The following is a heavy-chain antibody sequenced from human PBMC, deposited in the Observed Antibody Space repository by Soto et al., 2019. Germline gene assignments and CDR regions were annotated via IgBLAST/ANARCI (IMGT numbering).Heavy chain of an antibody. CDR3: ARVIVVVPAARIVGWFDP. CDR1: GGSISSGGYY. D-gene: IGHD2-2*01. J-gene: IGHJ5*02. V-gene: IGHV4-31*03. Sequence: QVQLQESGPGLVKPSQTLSLTCTVSGGSISSGGYYWTWIRQHPGKGLEWIGYIYYSGSTFYNPSLKSRVTISVDTSKNQFSLKLSSVTAADTAMYYCARVIVVVPAARIVGWFDPWGQGTLVTVSS. CDR2: IYYSGST.